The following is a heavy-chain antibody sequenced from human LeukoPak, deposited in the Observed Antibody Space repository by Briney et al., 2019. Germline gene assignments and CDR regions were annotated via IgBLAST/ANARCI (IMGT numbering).Heavy chain of an antibody. CDR2: IIPIFGTA. CDR3: ARGGVEDY. D-gene: IGHD1-26*01. CDR1: GYTLTELS. Sequence: SVKVSCKVSGYTLTELSMHWVRQAPGQGLEWMGGIIPIFGTANYAQKFQGRVTITADESTSTAYMELSSLRSEDTAVYYCARGGVEDYWGQGTLVTVSS. J-gene: IGHJ4*02. V-gene: IGHV1-69*13.